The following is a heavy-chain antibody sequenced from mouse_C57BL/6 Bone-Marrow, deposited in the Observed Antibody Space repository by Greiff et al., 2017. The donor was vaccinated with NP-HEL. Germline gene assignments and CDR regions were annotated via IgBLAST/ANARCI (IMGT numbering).Heavy chain of an antibody. V-gene: IGHV1-64*01. CDR1: GYTFTSYW. Sequence: QVQLQQPGAELVKPGASVKLSSKASGYTFTSYWMHWVKQRPGQGLEWIGMIHPYGGSTNYNAKFKSKATLTVDKSSSTAYMQLRSLTSEDSAGYYCARGLYDCDFDVWGKGTSVTVSS. CDR3: ARGLYDCDFDV. CDR2: IHPYGGST. D-gene: IGHD2-12*01. J-gene: IGHJ1*03.